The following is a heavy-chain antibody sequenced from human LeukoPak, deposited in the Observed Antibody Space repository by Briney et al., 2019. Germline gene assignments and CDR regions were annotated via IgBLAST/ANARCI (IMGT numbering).Heavy chain of an antibody. CDR2: IHSSGST. V-gene: IGHV4-4*07. D-gene: IGHD3-10*01. Sequence: SETLSLTCTVSGGSISSYYWSWIRQPAGKVLEWIGRIHSSGSTNYSPSLKSRVAMSLDTSKNQFSLGLSSVTAADTAVYYCAGEAVHYGSGSLDYWGQGTLVTVSS. CDR3: AGEAVHYGSGSLDY. J-gene: IGHJ4*02. CDR1: GGSISSYY.